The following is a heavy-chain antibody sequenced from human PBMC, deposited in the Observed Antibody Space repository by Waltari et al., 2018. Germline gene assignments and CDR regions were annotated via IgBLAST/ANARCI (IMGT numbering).Heavy chain of an antibody. Sequence: QVQLVQSGAEVKKPGASVKVSCKVSGYTLTDLSVHWVRQAPGKGLERMGGYDPEDGETVSAQIFQGRVSITEDTSTDTAYMELSSLRSEDTAVYFCATDHHRDSGYDIWGQGTLVTVSS. V-gene: IGHV1-24*01. CDR2: YDPEDGET. CDR1: GYTLTDLS. D-gene: IGHD5-12*01. J-gene: IGHJ4*02. CDR3: ATDHHRDSGYDI.